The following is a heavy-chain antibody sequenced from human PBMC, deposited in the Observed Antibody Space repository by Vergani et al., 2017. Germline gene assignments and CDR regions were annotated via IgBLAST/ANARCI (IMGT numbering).Heavy chain of an antibody. Sequence: QVQLQESGPGLVKPSQTLSLTCTVSGGSFSTGGQSWTWLRQSAGKGLEWIGRIEADETTKYNPSLRSRVTISLDRSKNRFSLKLTAVTATDTAVYYCARDGGEYDKDALDVWGQGTQVTVSS. CDR3: ARDGGEYDKDALDV. D-gene: IGHD2-21*01. CDR2: IEADETT. V-gene: IGHV4-61*02. CDR1: GGSFSTGGQS. J-gene: IGHJ4*02.